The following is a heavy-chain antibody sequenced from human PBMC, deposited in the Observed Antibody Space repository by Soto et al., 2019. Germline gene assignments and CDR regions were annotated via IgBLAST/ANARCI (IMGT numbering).Heavy chain of an antibody. V-gene: IGHV1-69*02. CDR2: VNPIVSMS. CDR1: GDTFNFYS. CDR3: ARSYGSGYRAFDS. Sequence: QVQLVQSGAEVKRPGSSVKVSCKASGDTFNFYSINWVRQAPGLGLEWMGRVNPIVSMSNYAQKFPGRVTLTADKSTSTAYMELSSLRSEDRAIYYCARSYGSGYRAFDSWGQGALVTVSS. D-gene: IGHD3-10*01. J-gene: IGHJ4*02.